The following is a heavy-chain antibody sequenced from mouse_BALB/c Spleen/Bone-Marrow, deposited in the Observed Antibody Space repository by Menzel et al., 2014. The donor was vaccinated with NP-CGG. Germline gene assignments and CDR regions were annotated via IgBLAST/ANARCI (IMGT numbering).Heavy chain of an antibody. J-gene: IGHJ1*01. V-gene: IGHV5-4*02. D-gene: IGHD1-1*01. CDR1: GFTFSDYY. Sequence: EVKLVESGGGLVKPGGSLKLSCAASGFTFSDYYMYWVRPTPEKGLEWVATISDGGSYTYYPDSVKGLFTISRDNAKNSLYLQMTSLKSEDTAMYYCARDSYYYGSSYWYFDVWGAGTTVTVSS. CDR2: ISDGGSYT. CDR3: ARDSYYYGSSYWYFDV.